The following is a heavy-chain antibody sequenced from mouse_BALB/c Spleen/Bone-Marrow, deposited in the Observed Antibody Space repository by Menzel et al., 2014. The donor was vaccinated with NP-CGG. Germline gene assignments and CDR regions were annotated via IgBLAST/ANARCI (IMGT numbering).Heavy chain of an antibody. CDR3: ARYYYGSSYAMDY. D-gene: IGHD1-1*01. Sequence: EVQLQQSGAELVKPGASVKLSCTASGFNIKDTYMHWVKQRPEQGLEWIGRIDPANGNTRYDPKFQGKATITADTSSNTAYLQLSSLTSEDTAVYCCARYYYGSSYAMDYWGQGTSVTVSS. CDR2: IDPANGNT. CDR1: GFNIKDTY. J-gene: IGHJ4*01. V-gene: IGHV14-3*02.